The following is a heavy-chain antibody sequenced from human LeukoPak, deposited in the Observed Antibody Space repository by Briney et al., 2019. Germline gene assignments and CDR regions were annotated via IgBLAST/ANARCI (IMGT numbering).Heavy chain of an antibody. J-gene: IGHJ6*03. CDR2: IYYSGST. D-gene: IGHD6-6*01. CDR3: ATDSSSSNSYYMDV. V-gene: IGHV4-31*03. Sequence: SQTLSLTCTVSGGSISSGGYYWSWIRQHPGKGLEWIGYIYYSGSTYYNPSLKSRVTISVDTSKNQFSLKLSSVTAADTAVYYCATDSSSSNSYYMDVWGKGTTVTVSS. CDR1: GGSISSGGYY.